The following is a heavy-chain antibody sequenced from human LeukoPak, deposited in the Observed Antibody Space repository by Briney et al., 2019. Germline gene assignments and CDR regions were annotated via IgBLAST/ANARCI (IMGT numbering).Heavy chain of an antibody. CDR2: ISTTGGYT. Sequence: LSLTCTVSGGSISSGDYYWSWIRQPPGKGLEWVSAISTTGGYTEDADSVKGRFTISRDNSQNTLFLQMHSLRAEDTAVYYCAKKPATIKFPIDIWGQGTLVTV. D-gene: IGHD5-24*01. CDR1: GGSISSGDYY. J-gene: IGHJ4*02. CDR3: AKKPATIKFPIDI. V-gene: IGHV3-23*01.